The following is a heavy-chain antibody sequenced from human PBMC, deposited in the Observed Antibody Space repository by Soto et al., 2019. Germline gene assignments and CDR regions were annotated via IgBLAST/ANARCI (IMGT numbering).Heavy chain of an antibody. CDR2: VHYSGST. D-gene: IGHD3-22*01. CDR1: GGSIRSNIYY. V-gene: IGHV4-39*01. CDR3: ARQHYYDSSGYYTWN. Sequence: SETLSLTCSVSGGSIRSNIYYWGWIRQPPGKGLEWIATVHYSGSTYYTTSLKKQINKSADTSNNQITLRLKSITAADTAVYYCARQHYYDSSGYYTWNWGQGTLVT. J-gene: IGHJ4*02.